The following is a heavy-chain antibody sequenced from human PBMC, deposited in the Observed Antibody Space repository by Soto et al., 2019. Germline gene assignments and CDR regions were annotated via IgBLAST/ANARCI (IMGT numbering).Heavy chain of an antibody. CDR1: GGSISSYY. V-gene: IGHV4-59*01. CDR3: AREGGDSGSYNWFDP. J-gene: IGHJ5*02. Sequence: SETLSLTCTVSGGSISSYYWSWIRQPPGKGLEWIGYIYYSGSTNYNPSLKSRVTISVDTSKNQFSLKLSSVTAADTAVYYCAREGGDSGSYNWFDPWGQGTLDTVSS. CDR2: IYYSGST. D-gene: IGHD3-16*01.